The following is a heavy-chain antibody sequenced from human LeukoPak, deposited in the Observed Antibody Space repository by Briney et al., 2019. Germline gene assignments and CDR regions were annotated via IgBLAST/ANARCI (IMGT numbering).Heavy chain of an antibody. V-gene: IGHV3-23*01. CDR2: VSHSGTDT. CDR3: AKAIGGRRLQPYL. J-gene: IGHJ5*02. CDR1: GLNFNTHA. Sequence: GGSLRLSCEVSGLNFNTHAMNWVRQAPRKGLERVSAVSHSGTDTYYADSVKGRFTISRDNSKNTLYLQMGSLRAEDTALYYCAKAIGGRRLQPYLWGQGTLVTVSS. D-gene: IGHD5-24*01.